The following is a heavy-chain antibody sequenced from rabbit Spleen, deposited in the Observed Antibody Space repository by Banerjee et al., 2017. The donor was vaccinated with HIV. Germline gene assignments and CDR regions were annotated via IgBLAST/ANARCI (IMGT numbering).Heavy chain of an antibody. D-gene: IGHD1-1*01. CDR3: ARSTGVSGDSASKF. CDR1: GVSFSSNHY. CDR2: IHTRSGGSI. V-gene: IGHV1S40*01. Sequence: QSLEESGGGLVKPGASLTLTCTASGVSFSSNHYMCWVRQAPGKGLEWIGCIHTRSGGSIYYATWAKGRFTISKTSPTTVTLQMASLTAADTATYFRARSTGVSGDSASKFWGPGTLVTVS. J-gene: IGHJ6*01.